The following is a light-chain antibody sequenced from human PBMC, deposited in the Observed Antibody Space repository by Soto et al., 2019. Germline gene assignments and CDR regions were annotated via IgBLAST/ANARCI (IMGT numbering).Light chain of an antibody. J-gene: IGKJ4*01. CDR1: QSVSSN. V-gene: IGKV3-20*01. Sequence: EIVIAQSPTTPSLSPGERATLSFRASQSVSSNLAWYQQKPGQAPRLLIYGASSRATGIPDRFSGSGSGTDFTLTISRLEPEDFAVYYCQQYGSSLTFGGGTKVDIK. CDR3: QQYGSSLT. CDR2: GAS.